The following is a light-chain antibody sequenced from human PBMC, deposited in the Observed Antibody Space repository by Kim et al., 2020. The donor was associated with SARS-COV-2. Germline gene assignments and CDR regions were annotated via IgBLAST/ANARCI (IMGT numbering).Light chain of an antibody. Sequence: LWLHTRERATLSYTASQSVSSRLLAWYKHRPGPAPRLLIYAASSRATGVPDRCSGSRSGTDFPLTISRLDPEVFPLYYCQQYATFGPGTKVDIK. J-gene: IGKJ3*01. V-gene: IGKV3-20*01. CDR2: AAS. CDR1: QSVSSRL. CDR3: QQYAT.